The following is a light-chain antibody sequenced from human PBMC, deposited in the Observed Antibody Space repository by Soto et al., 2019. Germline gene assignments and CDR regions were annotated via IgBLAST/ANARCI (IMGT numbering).Light chain of an antibody. V-gene: IGLV2-11*01. CDR3: CSYAGRYTFV. CDR2: DVS. Sequence: QSVLTQPRSVSGSPGQSVAISCTGTSSDVGGYNFVSWYQQHQGQAPKLMIYDVSKRPSGVPDRFSGSKSGNTASLTVSGLQAEDEADYYCCSYAGRYTFVFGGGTTVPVL. J-gene: IGLJ2*01. CDR1: SSDVGGYNF.